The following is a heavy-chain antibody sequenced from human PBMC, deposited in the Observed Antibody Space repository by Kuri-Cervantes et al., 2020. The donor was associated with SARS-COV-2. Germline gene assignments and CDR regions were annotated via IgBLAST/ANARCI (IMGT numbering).Heavy chain of an antibody. CDR3: AKSSGTAEDGFDP. Sequence: GESPKIPCGASGFTFSSYGMHWVRQAPGKGLEWVAVISYDGSNKYYADSVKGRFTISRDNSKNTLYLQMNSLRAEDTAVYYCAKSSGTAEDGFDPWGQGTLVTVSS. V-gene: IGHV3-30*18. D-gene: IGHD6-19*01. J-gene: IGHJ5*01. CDR2: ISYDGSNK. CDR1: GFTFSSYG.